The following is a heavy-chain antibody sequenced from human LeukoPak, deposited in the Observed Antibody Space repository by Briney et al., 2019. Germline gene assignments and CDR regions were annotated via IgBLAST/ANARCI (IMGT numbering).Heavy chain of an antibody. V-gene: IGHV4-59*08. CDR1: GGSIGSYF. CDR2: VYSSGIT. Sequence: SETLSLTCTVFGGSIGSYFWTWIRQPPGKALEWIGYVYSSGITNYNPSLKSRVTISVDTSKNQFSLKLSSVTAADTAVYYCARRASYYDMDVWGQGTTVTVSS. CDR3: ARRASYYDMDV. J-gene: IGHJ6*02.